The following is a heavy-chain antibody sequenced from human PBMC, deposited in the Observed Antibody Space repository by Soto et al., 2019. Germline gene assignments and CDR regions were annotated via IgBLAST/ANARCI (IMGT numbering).Heavy chain of an antibody. J-gene: IGHJ3*02. CDR1: GFTVSSNY. V-gene: IGHV3-53*02. CDR2: IYSGGST. CDR3: ASLYYNDSRSNGAFDI. D-gene: IGHD3-22*01. Sequence: EVQLVETGGGLIQPGGSLRLSCAASGFTVSSNYMSWVRQAPGKGLEWVSVIYSGGSTYYADSVKGRFTISRDNSKNTLYLQMNSLRAEDTAVYYCASLYYNDSRSNGAFDIWGQGTMVTVSS.